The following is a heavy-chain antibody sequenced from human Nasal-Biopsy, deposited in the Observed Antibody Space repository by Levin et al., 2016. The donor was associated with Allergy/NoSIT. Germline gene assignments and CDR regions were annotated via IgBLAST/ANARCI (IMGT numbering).Heavy chain of an antibody. CDR1: GFRFRSYS. D-gene: IGHD1-26*01. CDR3: AREVGSTFYFDS. Sequence: GGSLRLSCVGSGFRFRSYSMNWVRQAPGKGLEWVSSISSSSSYIYYADSVKGRFTVSRDNAQNSLFLQLSSLRAEDTGVYYCAREVGSTFYFDSWGQGTPGHRLL. J-gene: IGHJ4*02. V-gene: IGHV3-21*06. CDR2: ISSSSSYI.